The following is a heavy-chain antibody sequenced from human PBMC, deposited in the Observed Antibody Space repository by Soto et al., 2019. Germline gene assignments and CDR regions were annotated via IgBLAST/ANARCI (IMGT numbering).Heavy chain of an antibody. CDR1: GYTFTSYY. J-gene: IGHJ4*02. V-gene: IGHV1-46*03. CDR3: ARDERNYFDY. D-gene: IGHD1-1*01. CDR2: INPSGGST. Sequence: ASVKVSCKASGYTFTSYYMHWVRQAPGQGLEWIGIINPSGGSTSYAQKFQGRVTMTRDTSTSTVYMELSSLISEDTAVYYCARDERNYFDYWGQGTLVTVSS.